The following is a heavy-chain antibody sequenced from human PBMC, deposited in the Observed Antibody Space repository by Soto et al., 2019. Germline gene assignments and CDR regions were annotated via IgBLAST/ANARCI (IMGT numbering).Heavy chain of an antibody. V-gene: IGHV3-23*01. CDR1: GFTFSTSA. D-gene: IGHD4-17*01. CDR2: ISGSAAFT. CDR3: SEGDYGSP. J-gene: IGHJ5*02. Sequence: EVQLLESGGGLVQPGGSLRLSCAAFGFTFSTSAMSWVRQAPGKGLEWVSAISGSAAFTYYADSVKGRFTISRDNSKNKLSLQMDRLRGGGQAVKYLSEGDYGSPWGQGTLVTVSS.